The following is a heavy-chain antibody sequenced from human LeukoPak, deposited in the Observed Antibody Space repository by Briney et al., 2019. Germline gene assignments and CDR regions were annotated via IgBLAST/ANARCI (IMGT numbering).Heavy chain of an antibody. CDR1: GYTFRNYA. CDR2: VSIFNGNT. V-gene: IGHV1-18*01. J-gene: IGHJ4*02. Sequence: ASVKVSCRASGYTFRNYANTWVRQAPGQGLEWLGWVSIFNGNTNYAQKIQGRVTMTTDTSTNTAYMELRSLRSDDTAVYYCARAPTSTSNDFWGQGTLVTVSS. D-gene: IGHD3-16*01. CDR3: ARAPTSTSNDF.